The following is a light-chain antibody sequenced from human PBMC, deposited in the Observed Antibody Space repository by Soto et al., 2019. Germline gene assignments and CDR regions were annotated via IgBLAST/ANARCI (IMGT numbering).Light chain of an antibody. CDR1: SSDVGGYNY. V-gene: IGLV2-14*01. CDR2: EVS. CDR3: SSYTSSITYV. J-gene: IGLJ1*01. Sequence: QSVLTQPASVSGSPGQSITISCTGTSSDVGGYNYVSWYQHHPGKAPKLIIYEVSNRPSGVSNRFSGSKSGNTASLTISGLQAGDGTDYYCSSYTSSITYVFGTGTKGTVL.